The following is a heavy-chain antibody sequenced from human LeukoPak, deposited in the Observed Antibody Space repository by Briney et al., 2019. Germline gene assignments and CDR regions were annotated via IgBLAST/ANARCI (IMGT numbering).Heavy chain of an antibody. D-gene: IGHD3-10*01. Sequence: KSLETLSLTCTVSGGSISSYYWSWIRQPPGKGLEWIGYIYYSGSTNYNPSLKSRVTISVDTSKNQFSLKLSSVTAADTAVYYCARAGRTYYYGSGIPIWFDPWGQGTLVTVSS. J-gene: IGHJ5*02. CDR2: IYYSGST. CDR3: ARAGRTYYYGSGIPIWFDP. CDR1: GGSISSYY. V-gene: IGHV4-59*01.